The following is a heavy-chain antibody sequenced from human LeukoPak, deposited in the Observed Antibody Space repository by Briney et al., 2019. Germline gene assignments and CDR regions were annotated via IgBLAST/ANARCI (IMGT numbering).Heavy chain of an antibody. D-gene: IGHD3-16*01. CDR3: AKDRGPEWWGSFDS. Sequence: GASVKVSCKASGYTFTGYYMHWVRQAPAQGLEWMGWINPDGGGTNYAQKFQGRVTMTRDTSNSTAYMELSRLRPDDTAVYYCAKDRGPEWWGSFDSWGQGTLVTVSS. J-gene: IGHJ4*02. CDR1: GYTFTGYY. V-gene: IGHV1-2*02. CDR2: INPDGGGT.